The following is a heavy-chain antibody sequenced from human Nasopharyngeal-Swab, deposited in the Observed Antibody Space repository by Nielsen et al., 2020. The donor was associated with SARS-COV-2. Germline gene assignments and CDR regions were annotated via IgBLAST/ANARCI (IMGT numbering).Heavy chain of an antibody. CDR3: ARGTGSWWGNWFYP. D-gene: IGHD6-13*01. V-gene: IGHV4-59*13. CDR1: GGSISSYY. CDR2: IYYSGST. J-gene: IGHJ5*02. Sequence: SEILSLTCPVPGGSISSYYWSWIRQLPGKGLEWIGYIYYSGSTNYNPSLKSRVTISVDTSKNQFSLKLSSVTAADTAVYYCARGTGSWWGNWFYPWGQGTLVTLSS.